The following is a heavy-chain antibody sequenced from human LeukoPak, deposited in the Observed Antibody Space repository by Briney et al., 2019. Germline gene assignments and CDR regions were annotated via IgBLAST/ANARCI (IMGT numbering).Heavy chain of an antibody. CDR1: GFTFASYA. V-gene: IGHV3-23*01. Sequence: GGSLRLSCAASGFTFASYAMNWVRQAPGKGLEWVSAISGSGGCTYYADSVKGRFTISRDNSKNTLYLQMNSLRAEDTAVYYCAKDQRYCSGGSCYSKSYGMDVWGQGTTVTVSS. J-gene: IGHJ6*02. CDR3: AKDQRYCSGGSCYSKSYGMDV. D-gene: IGHD2-15*01. CDR2: ISGSGGCT.